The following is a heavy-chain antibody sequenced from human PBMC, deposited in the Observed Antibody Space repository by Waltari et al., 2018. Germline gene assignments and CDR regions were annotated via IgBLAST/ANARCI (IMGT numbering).Heavy chain of an antibody. V-gene: IGHV3-53*02. CDR3: AREGVDTANDY. CDR1: GFTVSSDY. J-gene: IGHJ4*02. CDR2: IYSSGST. D-gene: IGHD5-18*01. Sequence: EVQLVETGGGLIQHGGSLRLSCAASGFTVSSDYMSWVRQAPGKGLECVSVIYSSGSTYYADSVKGRFTISRDNSKNTVYLQMHSLRAEDTAVYYCAREGVDTANDYWGQGTQVTVSS.